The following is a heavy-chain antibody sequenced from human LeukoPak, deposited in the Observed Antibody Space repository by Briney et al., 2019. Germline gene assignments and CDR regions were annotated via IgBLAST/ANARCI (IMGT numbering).Heavy chain of an antibody. J-gene: IGHJ4*02. CDR1: GFTFSSYA. Sequence: SGGSLRLLCAVSGFTFSSYAMSWVRQAPGKGLEWVSAISGSGGSTYYADSVKGRFTISRDNSKNTLYLQMNSLRAEDRAVYYCAKQRVIAAPEGYWGQGTLVTVSS. D-gene: IGHD6-13*01. V-gene: IGHV3-23*01. CDR2: ISGSGGST. CDR3: AKQRVIAAPEGY.